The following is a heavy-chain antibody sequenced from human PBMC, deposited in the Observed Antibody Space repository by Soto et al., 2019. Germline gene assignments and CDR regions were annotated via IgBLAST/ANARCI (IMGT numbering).Heavy chain of an antibody. CDR1: GFTFSSYA. CDR3: ARDFSGYYGSGNP. Sequence: QVQLVESGGGVVQPGRSLRLSCAASGFTFSSYAMHWVRQAPGKGLERVAVISYDGSNKYYADSVKGRFTISRDNSKNTLYLQLNSLRAEDTAVYYCARDFSGYYGSGNPWGQGTLVTVSS. D-gene: IGHD3-10*01. J-gene: IGHJ5*02. V-gene: IGHV3-30-3*01. CDR2: ISYDGSNK.